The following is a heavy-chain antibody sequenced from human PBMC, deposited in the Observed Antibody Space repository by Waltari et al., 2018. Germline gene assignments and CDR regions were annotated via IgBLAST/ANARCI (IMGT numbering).Heavy chain of an antibody. V-gene: IGHV1-69*10. CDR3: ASSVGATTWGDWFDP. D-gene: IGHD1-26*01. CDR1: GGTFSSYA. CDR2: IIPSLGIA. J-gene: IGHJ5*02. Sequence: QVQLVQSGAEVKKPGSSVKVSCKASGGTFSSYAISWVRQAPGQGLEWMGGIIPSLGIATCAQKFQGRVTITAEKSTSTAYMELSSLRSEDTAVYYCASSVGATTWGDWFDPWGQGTLVTVSS.